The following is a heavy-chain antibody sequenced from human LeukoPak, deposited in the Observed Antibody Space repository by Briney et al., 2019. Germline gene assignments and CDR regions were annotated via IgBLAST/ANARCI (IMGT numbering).Heavy chain of an antibody. CDR3: EKAGQVVVAATPVNDAFDI. D-gene: IGHD2-15*01. CDR2: ISGGST. CDR1: GFTVSSNE. Sequence: QPGGSLRLSCAASGFTVSSNEMSWVRQAPGEGLEWVSSISGGSTYYADSRKGRFTISRDNSKNTLHLQMNSLRAEDTAVYYCEKAGQVVVAATPVNDAFDIWGQGTMVTVSS. J-gene: IGHJ3*02. V-gene: IGHV3-38-3*01.